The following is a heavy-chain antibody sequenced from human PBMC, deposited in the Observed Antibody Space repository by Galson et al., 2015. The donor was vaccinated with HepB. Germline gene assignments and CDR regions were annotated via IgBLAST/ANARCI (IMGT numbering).Heavy chain of an antibody. CDR1: GGTFSNYA. CDR2: LILMLVTA. Sequence: SVNISRKASGGTFSNYAIIWVRQGPGEGLEWVAGLILMLVTANHAQMFRGRVTTTADDFTRTSYMELSSLRSEDTAVYYCASGGLIIDKGDYCGQGTLVTVSS. D-gene: IGHD3-22*01. V-gene: IGHV1-69*13. J-gene: IGHJ4*02. CDR3: ASGGLIIDKGDY.